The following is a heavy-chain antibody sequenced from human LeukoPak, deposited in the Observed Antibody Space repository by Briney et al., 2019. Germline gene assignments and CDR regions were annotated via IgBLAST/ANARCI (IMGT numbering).Heavy chain of an antibody. CDR3: ARVEAYYYMDV. V-gene: IGHV3-48*01. D-gene: IGHD3-3*01. J-gene: IGHJ6*03. Sequence: GGSLRLSCAASGFTFSSYEMNWVRQAPGKGLEWVSYISSSSSTIYYADSVKGRFTISRDNAKNSLYLQMNSLRAEDTAVYYCARVEAYYYMDVWGKGTTVTVSS. CDR2: ISSSSSTI. CDR1: GFTFSSYE.